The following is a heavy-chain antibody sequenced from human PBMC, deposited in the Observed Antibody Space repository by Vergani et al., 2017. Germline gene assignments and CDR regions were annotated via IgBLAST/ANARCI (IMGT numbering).Heavy chain of an antibody. D-gene: IGHD3-3*01. CDR1: GFTFSSYA. CDR3: ATGGYYDFWSGYYSYYYGMDV. V-gene: IGHV3-21*01. J-gene: IGHJ6*02. CDR2: ISSSSSYI. Sequence: EVQLLESGGGLVQPGGSLRLSCAASGFTFSSYAMSWVRQAPGKGLEWVSSISSSSSYIYYADSVKGRFTISRDNAKNSLYLQMNSLRAEDTAVYYCATGGYYDFWSGYYSYYYGMDVWGQGTTVTVSS.